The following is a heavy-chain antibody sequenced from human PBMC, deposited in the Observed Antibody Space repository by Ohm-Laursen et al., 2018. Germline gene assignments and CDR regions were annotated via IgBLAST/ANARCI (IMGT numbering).Heavy chain of an antibody. Sequence: GSLRLSCTASGFTVSSHYMGWVRQAPGKGLEWVAVINRNGATFYADSVKGRVTISRDNFKSTVYLQMNSLRAEDTAVYYCAKDCCGNFYDSSGYYAYWGQGTLVTVSS. D-gene: IGHD3-22*01. CDR1: GFTVSSHY. CDR3: AKDCCGNFYDSSGYYAY. V-gene: IGHV3-53*01. CDR2: INRNGAT. J-gene: IGHJ4*02.